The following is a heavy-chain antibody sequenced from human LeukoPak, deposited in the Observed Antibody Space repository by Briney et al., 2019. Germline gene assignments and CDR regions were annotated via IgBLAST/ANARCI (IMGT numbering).Heavy chain of an antibody. J-gene: IGHJ4*02. CDR2: ISYSGSNK. CDR3: AREDQEGWFGELFDY. V-gene: IGHV3-30*04. D-gene: IGHD3-10*01. Sequence: GGSLRLSCAASGFTFSNYAMNWVRQAPGKGLEWVAVISYSGSNKYYADSVKGRFTISRDNSKNTLYLQVNSLRAEDTAVYYCAREDQEGWFGELFDYWGQGTLVTVFS. CDR1: GFTFSNYA.